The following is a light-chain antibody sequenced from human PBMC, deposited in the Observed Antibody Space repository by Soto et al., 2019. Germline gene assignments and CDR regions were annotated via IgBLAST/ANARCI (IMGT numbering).Light chain of an antibody. CDR2: DVS. Sequence: QSVLTQPSYVFGSPGQSITISCTGTDNDVGGYNYVSWYQQHPGKAPRLMIHDVSDRHSGVSNRFYGYRSGNTASLPISGLQTEDAADYYCSSYTNPRFVIFGGGTTVTVL. CDR3: SSYTNPRFVI. V-gene: IGLV2-14*01. J-gene: IGLJ2*01. CDR1: DNDVGGYNY.